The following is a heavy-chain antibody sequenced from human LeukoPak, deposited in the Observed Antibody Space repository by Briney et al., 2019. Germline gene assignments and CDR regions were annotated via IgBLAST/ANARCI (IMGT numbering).Heavy chain of an antibody. Sequence: PSETLSLTCAVYGGSFSGYYWSWIRQPPGKGLEWIGEINHSGSTNYNPSLKSRVTISVDTSKNQFSLKLSSVTAADTAVYYCARSSGWSTNYYYYMDVWGKGTTVTISS. CDR3: ARSSGWSTNYYYYMDV. CDR2: INHSGST. D-gene: IGHD6-19*01. V-gene: IGHV4-34*01. CDR1: GGSFSGYY. J-gene: IGHJ6*03.